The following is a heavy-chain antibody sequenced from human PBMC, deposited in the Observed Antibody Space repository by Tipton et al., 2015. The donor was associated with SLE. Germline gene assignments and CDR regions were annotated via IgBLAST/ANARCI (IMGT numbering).Heavy chain of an antibody. D-gene: IGHD5-18*01. CDR3: ARLHGYSYGLNWFDP. V-gene: IGHV4-39*07. CDR2: IYHTGTTT. Sequence: TLSLTCTVSGGSVSRSSKYWAWIRPPPGKGLEWIGSIYHTGTTTYYNSFLKSRVTMSVDTSKNQFSLRLTSVIAADTAVYYCARLHGYSYGLNWFDPWGQGTLISVSS. CDR1: GGSVSRSSKY. J-gene: IGHJ5*02.